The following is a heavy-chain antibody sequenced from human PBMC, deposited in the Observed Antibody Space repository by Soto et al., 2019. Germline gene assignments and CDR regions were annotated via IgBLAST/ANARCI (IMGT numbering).Heavy chain of an antibody. CDR3: ARDFGGIYP. Sequence: ASVKVSCKASGYTFTGDAMHWVRQDPGQSLEWMGWINAGNGNTKYSQKFQGRVTITRDTSASTAYMELSSLRSEDTAVYYCARDFGGIYPWGQGNLVTVFS. V-gene: IGHV1-3*01. CDR1: GYTFTGDA. CDR2: INAGNGNT. D-gene: IGHD3-3*01. J-gene: IGHJ5*02.